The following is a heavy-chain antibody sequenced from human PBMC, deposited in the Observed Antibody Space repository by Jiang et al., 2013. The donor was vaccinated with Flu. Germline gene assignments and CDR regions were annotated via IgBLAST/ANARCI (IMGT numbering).Heavy chain of an antibody. V-gene: IGHV3-33*01. J-gene: IGHJ4*02. CDR2: IWYDGSNK. CDR1: GFTFSSYG. Sequence: VQLLESGGGVVQPGRSLRLSCAASGFTFSSYGMHWVRQAPGKGLEWVAVIWYDGSNKYYADSVKGRFTISRDNSKNTLYLQMNSLRAEDTAVYYCARDPSNYDFWSGYPYYFDYWGQGTLVTVSS. D-gene: IGHD3-3*01. CDR3: ARDPSNYDFWSGYPYYFDY.